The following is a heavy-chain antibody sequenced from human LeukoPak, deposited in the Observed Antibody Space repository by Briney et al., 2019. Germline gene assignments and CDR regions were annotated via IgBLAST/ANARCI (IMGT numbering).Heavy chain of an antibody. D-gene: IGHD6-6*01. J-gene: IGHJ5*02. V-gene: IGHV4-59*11. CDR3: AREAYSSSFDP. CDR1: GGSISGHY. Sequence: SETLSLTCSVSGGSISGHYWSWIRQPPGRGLEWIGYIYHTGSTSYNPSLKSRVTVSVDTTKNQFPLKLSSVTAADTAEYYCAREAYSSSFDPWGQGTLVTVSS. CDR2: IYHTGST.